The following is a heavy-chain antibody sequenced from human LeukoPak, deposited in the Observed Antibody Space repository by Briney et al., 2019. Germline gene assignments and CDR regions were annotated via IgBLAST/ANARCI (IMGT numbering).Heavy chain of an antibody. CDR1: GYTFTGYY. Sequence: GASVKVSCKASGYTFTGYYMHWVRQAPGQGLEWMGWINPNSGGTNYAQKFQGRVTMTRDTSISTAYMELSRLRSDDTAVYYCAREPTNNNYYYYYGMDVWGQGTTVTVSS. D-gene: IGHD1/OR15-1a*01. V-gene: IGHV1-2*02. CDR3: AREPTNNNYYYYYGMDV. CDR2: INPNSGGT. J-gene: IGHJ6*02.